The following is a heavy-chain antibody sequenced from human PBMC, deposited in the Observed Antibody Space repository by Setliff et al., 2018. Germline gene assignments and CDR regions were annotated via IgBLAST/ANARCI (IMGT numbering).Heavy chain of an antibody. D-gene: IGHD3-10*01. CDR3: ARVDFTMIQGVIGH. CDR2: ISHSGST. J-gene: IGHJ1*01. Sequence: SETLSLTCAVSGYSINSDCFWGWIRQPPGKGLEWIGTISHSGSTSYNSSLKSRVTMSVDTSKNQFFLKLTSVTAADTAVYYCARVDFTMIQGVIGHWGQGTLVTVSS. V-gene: IGHV4-38-2*01. CDR1: GYSINSDCF.